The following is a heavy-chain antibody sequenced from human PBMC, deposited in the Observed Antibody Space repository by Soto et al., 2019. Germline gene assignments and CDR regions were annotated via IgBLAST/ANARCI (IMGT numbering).Heavy chain of an antibody. CDR2: INPGNGNT. J-gene: IGHJ4*02. Sequence: GASVKVSCKASGYTFTSYAMHWVRQAPGQRLEWMGWINPGNGNTKYAQKFQGRVTMTRDTSTSTVYMELSSLRSEDTAVYYCARDRVATTEDTFDYWGQGTLVTVSS. D-gene: IGHD5-12*01. V-gene: IGHV1-3*01. CDR1: GYTFTSYA. CDR3: ARDRVATTEDTFDY.